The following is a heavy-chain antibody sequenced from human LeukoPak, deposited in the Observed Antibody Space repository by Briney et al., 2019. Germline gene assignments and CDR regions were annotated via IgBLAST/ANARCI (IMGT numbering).Heavy chain of an antibody. CDR3: ARTYYGSGSYSYYFDY. V-gene: IGHV3-21*01. CDR2: ISGSSIYI. CDR1: GFTFSTYS. D-gene: IGHD3-10*01. Sequence: GGSLRLSCAASGFTFSTYSMNWVRQAPGKGLEWVSSISGSSIYIYYADSVKGRFTISRDSAKNSLYLQMNSLRAEDTAVYYCARTYYGSGSYSYYFDYWGQGTLVTVSS. J-gene: IGHJ4*02.